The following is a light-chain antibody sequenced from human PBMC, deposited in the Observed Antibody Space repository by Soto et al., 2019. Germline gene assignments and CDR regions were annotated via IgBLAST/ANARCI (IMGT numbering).Light chain of an antibody. CDR3: SSYTTSSTLLYV. J-gene: IGLJ1*01. V-gene: IGLV2-14*01. CDR1: SSDVGGYNY. CDR2: DVS. Sequence: QSALTQPASVSGSPGQSITISCTGTSSDVGGYNYDSWYQQHPGKAPKLMIYDVSNRPSGVSNRFSGSKSGNTASLTISGLQAEDEADHYCSSYTTSSTLLYVFGTGTKVTVL.